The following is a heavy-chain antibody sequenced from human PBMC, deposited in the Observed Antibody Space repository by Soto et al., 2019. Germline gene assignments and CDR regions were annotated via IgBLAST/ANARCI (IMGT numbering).Heavy chain of an antibody. D-gene: IGHD6-19*01. Sequence: PSETLSLTCTVSNGSISTNGHYWTWIRQRPGKGLEWIAYIYYTGNSYYNPPLKSRLTISIDTSKNQFSLTLRSVTAADTAVYYCAREQWGFDSWGQGTLVTVSS. CDR2: IYYTGNS. CDR1: NGSISTNGHY. J-gene: IGHJ4*02. V-gene: IGHV4-31*03. CDR3: AREQWGFDS.